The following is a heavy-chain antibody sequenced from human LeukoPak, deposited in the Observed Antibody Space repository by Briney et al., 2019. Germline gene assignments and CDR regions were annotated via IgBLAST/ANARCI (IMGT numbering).Heavy chain of an antibody. CDR2: IYCRGST. V-gene: IGHV4-59*01. Sequence: SETLSLICTVSGGFLSSYYWRWMRQPPGEGVECIGYIYCRGSTNYNRSLKGRVTISVDTSKSQFSLNLSSVTAADTAVYYCARVSYGYSYFSLARGVNWYFDLWGRGPLVTVSS. CDR3: ARVSYGYSYFSLARGVNWYFDL. J-gene: IGHJ2*01. D-gene: IGHD5-18*01. CDR1: GGFLSSYY.